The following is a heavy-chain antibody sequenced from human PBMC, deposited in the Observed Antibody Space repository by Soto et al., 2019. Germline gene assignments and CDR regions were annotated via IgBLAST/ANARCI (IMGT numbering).Heavy chain of an antibody. Sequence: GGSLRLSCAASGFTFSSYAMSWVRQAPGKGLEWVSAISGSGGSTYYADSVKGRFTISRDNSKNTLYLQMNSLRAEDTAVYSCARDRGYSGYDSPRFYYGMDVWGQGTTVTVSS. D-gene: IGHD5-12*01. CDR3: ARDRGYSGYDSPRFYYGMDV. V-gene: IGHV3-23*01. CDR2: ISGSGGST. CDR1: GFTFSSYA. J-gene: IGHJ6*02.